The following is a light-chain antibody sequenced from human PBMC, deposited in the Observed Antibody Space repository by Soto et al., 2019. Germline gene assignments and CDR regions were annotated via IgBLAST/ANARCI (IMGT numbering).Light chain of an antibody. J-gene: IGLJ2*01. V-gene: IGLV4-69*01. CDR1: SGHSSYA. Sequence: QSVLTQSPSASASLGASVKLTCTLSSGHSSYAIAWHQQQPEKGPRYLMKLNSDGSHSKGDGIPDRFSGSSSGAERYLTISSLLSEDEADYYCQTWGTGSVVFGGGTQLTVL. CDR3: QTWGTGSVV. CDR2: LNSDGSH.